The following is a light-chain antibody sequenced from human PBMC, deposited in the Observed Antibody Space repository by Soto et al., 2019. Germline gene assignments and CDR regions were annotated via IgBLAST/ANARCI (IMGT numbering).Light chain of an antibody. V-gene: IGLV2-11*01. J-gene: IGLJ1*01. CDR1: SSDVGGYNF. CDR2: DVT. CDR3: CSYVGSYTSYV. Sequence: QSALTQPRSVSGSPGQSVTISCTGTSSDVGGYNFVSWYQQHPGKAPKFMIYDVTKRPSGVPDRFSGSKSGNTASLTISGLLAEDEADSYCCSYVGSYTSYVFGTGTKLTVL.